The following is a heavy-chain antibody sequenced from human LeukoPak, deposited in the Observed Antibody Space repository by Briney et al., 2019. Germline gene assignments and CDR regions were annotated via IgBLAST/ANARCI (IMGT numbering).Heavy chain of an antibody. CDR3: ARDRNMAMVIGVPGDY. D-gene: IGHD5-18*01. V-gene: IGHV3-33*01. Sequence: GRSLRLSCAASGFTFSSYGMHWVRQAPGKGLEWVAVIWYDGSNKYYADSVKGRFTISRDNSKNTLYLQMSSLRAEDTAVYYCARDRNMAMVIGVPGDYWGQGTLVTVSS. J-gene: IGHJ4*02. CDR1: GFTFSSYG. CDR2: IWYDGSNK.